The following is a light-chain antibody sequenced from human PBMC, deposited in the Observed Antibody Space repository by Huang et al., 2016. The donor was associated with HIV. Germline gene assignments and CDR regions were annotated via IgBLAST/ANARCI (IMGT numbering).Light chain of an antibody. Sequence: AIQLTQSPPFLSASVGDRVTITCRASQDIPDALAWYQQKPRKPPKVLIYDASSLESGVPSRFSGSGSGADFTLTISSLQPEDFATYYCQQFKNYPLTFGGGTKVEVK. J-gene: IGKJ4*01. V-gene: IGKV1D-13*01. CDR3: QQFKNYPLT. CDR1: QDIPDA. CDR2: DAS.